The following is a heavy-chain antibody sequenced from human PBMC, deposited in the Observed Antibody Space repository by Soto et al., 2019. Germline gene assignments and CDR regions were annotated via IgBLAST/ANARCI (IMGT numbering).Heavy chain of an antibody. CDR2: IIPIFGTA. CDR1: GGTFSSYA. D-gene: IGHD2-2*03. CDR3: ARDPGYCSSTSCYVYYYYGMDV. J-gene: IGHJ6*02. Sequence: SVKVSCQASGGTFSSYAISWVRQAPGQGLEWMGGIIPIFGTANYAQKFQGRVTITADESTSTAYMELSSLRSEDTAVYYCARDPGYCSSTSCYVYYYYGMDVWGQGTTVTVSS. V-gene: IGHV1-69*13.